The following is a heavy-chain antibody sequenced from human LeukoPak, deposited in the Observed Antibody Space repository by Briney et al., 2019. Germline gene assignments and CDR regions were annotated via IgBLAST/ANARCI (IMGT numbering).Heavy chain of an antibody. CDR2: ISYDGSKK. J-gene: IGHJ4*02. V-gene: IGHV3-30-3*01. D-gene: IGHD6-13*01. Sequence: PGRSLRLSCAASGFTFSNYAMHWVRQAPGKGLEWVAVISYDGSKKYYADSVKGRFTISRDKSKSTLYLQMNSLRGEDTAVYYCAREPGFSSSWLDYWGQGTLVTVSS. CDR1: GFTFSNYA. CDR3: AREPGFSSSWLDY.